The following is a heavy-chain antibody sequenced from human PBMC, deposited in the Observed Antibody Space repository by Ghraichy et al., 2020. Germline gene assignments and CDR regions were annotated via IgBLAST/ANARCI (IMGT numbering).Heavy chain of an antibody. CDR3: ARGGIWEQHVGGMEISSWFDP. D-gene: IGHD1-26*01. V-gene: IGHV4-61*01. J-gene: IGHJ5*02. CDR1: GGSVSSGSYY. CDR2: IYYSGST. Sequence: SETLSLTCTVSGGSVSSGSYYWSWIRQPPGKGLEWIGYIYYSGSTNYNPSLKSRVTISVDTSKNQFSLKLSSVTAADTAVYYCARGGIWEQHVGGMEISSWFDPWGQGTLVTVSS.